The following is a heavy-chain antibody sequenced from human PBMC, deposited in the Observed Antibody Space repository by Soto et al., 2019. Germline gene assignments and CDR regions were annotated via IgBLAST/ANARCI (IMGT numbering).Heavy chain of an antibody. J-gene: IGHJ5*02. V-gene: IGHV3-9*01. Sequence: EVQLVESGGGLVQPGRSLRLSCAASGFTFDDYAMHWVRQAPGKGLEWVSGISWNSGSIGYADSVKGRFTISRDNAKNSLYLQMNSLGAEDTALYYCAKGNIVVVVAAIDWFDPWGQGTLVTVSS. CDR3: AKGNIVVVVAAIDWFDP. CDR1: GFTFDDYA. D-gene: IGHD2-15*01. CDR2: ISWNSGSI.